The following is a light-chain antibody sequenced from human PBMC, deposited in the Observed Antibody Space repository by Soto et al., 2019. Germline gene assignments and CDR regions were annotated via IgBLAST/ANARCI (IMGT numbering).Light chain of an antibody. CDR1: QSVSNNY. V-gene: IGKV3-20*01. CDR3: QQYGNSPST. CDR2: GVS. J-gene: IGKJ1*01. Sequence: DIVLTQSPGTLSLSPGERATLSCRASQSVSNNYLAWYQQKAGQAPRLLIHGVSSRATGIPDRFSGSGSGTDFTLTISRLEPEDFAVYYCQQYGNSPSTFGQGTKVEVK.